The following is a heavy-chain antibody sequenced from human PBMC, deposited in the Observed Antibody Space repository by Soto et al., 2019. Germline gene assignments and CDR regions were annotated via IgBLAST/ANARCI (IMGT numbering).Heavy chain of an antibody. CDR3: AVYSSCWTYYYYYGMDV. Sequence: QVQLVQSGAEMKKPGASVKVSCKASGYTFTSYGISWVRQAPGQGLEWMGWISAYNGNTNYAQKLQGRVTMTTDTSTSTAYMELRSLRSDDTSVYYCAVYSSCWTYYYYYGMDVWGQGTTVTVSS. CDR1: GYTFTSYG. D-gene: IGHD6-13*01. V-gene: IGHV1-18*01. CDR2: ISAYNGNT. J-gene: IGHJ6*02.